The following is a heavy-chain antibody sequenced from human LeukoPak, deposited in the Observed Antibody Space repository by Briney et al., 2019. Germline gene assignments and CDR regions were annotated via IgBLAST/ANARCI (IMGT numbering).Heavy chain of an antibody. J-gene: IGHJ3*02. CDR3: AADPRCYDTQRAFDI. CDR2: IVVGSGNT. CDR1: GFTFTSSA. D-gene: IGHD3-22*01. Sequence: TSVKVSCKASGFTFTSSAMQWVRQARGQRLEWIGWIVVGSGNTNYAQKFQERVTITRDMSTSTAYMELSSLRSEDTAVYYCAADPRCYDTQRAFDIWGQGTMVTVSS. V-gene: IGHV1-58*02.